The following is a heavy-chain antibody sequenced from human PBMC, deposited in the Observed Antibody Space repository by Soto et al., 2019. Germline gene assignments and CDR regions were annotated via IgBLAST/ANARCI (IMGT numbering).Heavy chain of an antibody. CDR3: ARDPTDGLDY. CDR2: INAGNGNT. Sequence: XSVKVSCKASGYTFTRYAMHWVRQAPGQRLDWMGWINAGNGNTKYSQKFXXRVTITRXXSAKTAYMELSSLRSEETAVYYCARDPTDGLDYWGQGTLVTVSS. CDR1: GYTFTRYA. V-gene: IGHV1-3*01. J-gene: IGHJ4*02.